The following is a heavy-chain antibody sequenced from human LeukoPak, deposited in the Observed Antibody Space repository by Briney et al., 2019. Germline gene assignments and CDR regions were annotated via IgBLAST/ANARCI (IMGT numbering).Heavy chain of an antibody. J-gene: IGHJ4*02. V-gene: IGHV3-74*01. CDR3: VSFYETY. CDR2: INSDGSWT. Sequence: GGSLRLSCAASGNYWMHWVRQVPGKGLVWVSHINSDGSWTSYADSVKGRFTISKDNTKNTVYLQMNSLRAEDTAVYYCVSFYETYWGRGTLVTVSS. CDR1: GNYW. D-gene: IGHD2/OR15-2a*01.